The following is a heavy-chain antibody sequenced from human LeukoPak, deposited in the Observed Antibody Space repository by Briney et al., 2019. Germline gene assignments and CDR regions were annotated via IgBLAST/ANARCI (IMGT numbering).Heavy chain of an antibody. CDR3: AKLSGGTVRNRSFDY. CDR2: ISGSGGST. J-gene: IGHJ4*02. CDR1: GFTFSSYA. D-gene: IGHD1-14*01. Sequence: GGSLRLSCAASGFTFSSYAMNWVRQAPGRGLEWVSGISGSGGSTYYADSVKGRFTISRDNSKNTLYLQMNSLRAEDTAVYYCAKLSGGTVRNRSFDYWGQGTLVTVSS. V-gene: IGHV3-23*01.